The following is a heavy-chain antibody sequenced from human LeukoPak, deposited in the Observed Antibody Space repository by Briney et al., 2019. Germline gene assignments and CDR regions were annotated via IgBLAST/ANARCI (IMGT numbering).Heavy chain of an antibody. CDR1: GYTFTSYG. D-gene: IGHD2-2*01. Sequence: ASVKVSCKASGYTFTSYGISWVRQAPGQGLEWMGWISAYNGNTNYAQKLQGRVTMATDTSTSTAYMELRSLRSDDTAVYYCAVDCSNTSCSLTNSNYWGQGTLVTVSS. CDR3: AVDCSNTSCSLTNSNY. V-gene: IGHV1-18*01. J-gene: IGHJ4*02. CDR2: ISAYNGNT.